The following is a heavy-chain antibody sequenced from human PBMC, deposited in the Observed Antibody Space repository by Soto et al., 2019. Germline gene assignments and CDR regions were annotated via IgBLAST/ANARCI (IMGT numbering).Heavy chain of an antibody. Sequence: QVQLVESGGGVVQPGRSLRLSCAASGFTFSSYGMHWVRQAPGKGLEWVAVIWYDGSNKYYADSVKGRFTISRDNSKNSLYLQMXXXRAXXXXXXXXXXXXXXXSGGICPAWYYYMDVWGKGXXVTVSX. J-gene: IGHJ6*03. D-gene: IGHD2-15*01. CDR1: GFTFSSYG. V-gene: IGHV3-33*01. CDR2: IWYDGSNK. CDR3: XXXXXXXSGGICPAWYYYMDV.